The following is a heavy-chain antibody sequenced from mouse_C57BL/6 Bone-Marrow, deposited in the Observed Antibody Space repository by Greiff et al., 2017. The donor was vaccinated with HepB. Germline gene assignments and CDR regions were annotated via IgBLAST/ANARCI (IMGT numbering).Heavy chain of an antibody. V-gene: IGHV1-39*01. CDR2: INPNYGTT. CDR1: GYAFSSSW. D-gene: IGHD4-1*01. CDR3: ARKASGTRWFAY. Sequence: VQLQQSGPELVKPGASVKISCKASGYAFSSSWMNWVKQSNGKSLEWIGVINPNYGTTSYNQKFKGKATLTVDQSSSTAYMQLNSLTSEDSAVYYCARKASGTRWFAYWGQGTLVTVSA. J-gene: IGHJ3*01.